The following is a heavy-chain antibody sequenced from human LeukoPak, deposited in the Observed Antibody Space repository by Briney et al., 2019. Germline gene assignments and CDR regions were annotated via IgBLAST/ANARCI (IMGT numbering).Heavy chain of an antibody. CDR3: VAVTYTNYDDFDY. V-gene: IGHV1-2*02. CDR1: GYTFTGNY. Sequence: ASVKVSCKASGYTFTGNYMHWVQQAPGQGLEWMGWIFPNSGGTEYALKFQGRVTMTRDTSISTAYMELSSLRSDDTAVYYCVAVTYTNYDDFDYWGQGTLVTVSS. CDR2: IFPNSGGT. D-gene: IGHD4-11*01. J-gene: IGHJ4*02.